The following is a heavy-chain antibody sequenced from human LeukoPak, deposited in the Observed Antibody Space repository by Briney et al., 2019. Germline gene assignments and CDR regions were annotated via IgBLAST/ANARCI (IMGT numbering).Heavy chain of an antibody. CDR2: IYKDGSNP. CDR3: ASGGTYVAVANNLDY. Sequence: PGGSLRLSCAASGFTFSNYWMHWVRQAPGKGLVWVSHIYKDGSNPNYADSVKGRFTISRDNAKNTLYLQMNSLRADDTAVYYCASGGTYVAVANNLDYWGQGTLVTVSS. D-gene: IGHD6-19*01. J-gene: IGHJ4*02. V-gene: IGHV3-74*01. CDR1: GFTFSNYW.